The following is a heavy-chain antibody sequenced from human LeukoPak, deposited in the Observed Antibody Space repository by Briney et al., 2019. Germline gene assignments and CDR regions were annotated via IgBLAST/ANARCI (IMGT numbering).Heavy chain of an antibody. J-gene: IGHJ3*02. CDR1: GGSISSSNYY. CDR2: IYYSGST. V-gene: IGHV4-39*02. Sequence: PSETLSLTCTVSGGSISSSNYYWGWIRQPPGKGLEWIGSIYYSGSTYYNPSLKSRVTISVDTSKNHFSLKLNSLTAADTAVYYCASELGGAAAGTDAFDIWGQGTMVTVSS. D-gene: IGHD6-13*01. CDR3: ASELGGAAAGTDAFDI.